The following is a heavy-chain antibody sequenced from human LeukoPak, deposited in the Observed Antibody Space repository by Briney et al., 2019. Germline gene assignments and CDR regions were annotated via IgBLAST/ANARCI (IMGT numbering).Heavy chain of an antibody. CDR3: ARDTDTVTTILDY. J-gene: IGHJ4*02. V-gene: IGHV3-74*01. Sequence: PGGSLRLSCAASGFDFSSNWMHWVRHAPGQGLVWVSRIKGDGISTNYADSVKGRFTISRDIAKNTLYLQMNSLRAEDTAVYYCARDTDTVTTILDYWGQGTLVTVSS. D-gene: IGHD4-17*01. CDR1: GFDFSSNW. CDR2: IKGDGIST.